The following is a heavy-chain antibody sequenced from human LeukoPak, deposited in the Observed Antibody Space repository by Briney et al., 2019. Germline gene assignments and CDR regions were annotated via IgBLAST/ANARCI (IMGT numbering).Heavy chain of an antibody. CDR3: GRERIVVTNWFDP. J-gene: IGHJ5*02. CDR2: INSDGSST. V-gene: IGHV3-74*01. Sequence: PGGSLRLSCAASGFTFSSYWMHWVRQAPGKGLVWVSRINSDGSSTSYADSVKGRFTISRDNAKNTLYLQMNSLRAEDTAVYYCGRERIVVTNWFDPWGQGTLVTVSS. CDR1: GFTFSSYW. D-gene: IGHD2-15*01.